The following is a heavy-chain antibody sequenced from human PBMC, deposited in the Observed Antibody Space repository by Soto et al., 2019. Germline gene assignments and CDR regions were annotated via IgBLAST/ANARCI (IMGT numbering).Heavy chain of an antibody. Sequence: ASVKVSCKASGYTFTSYYMHWVRQAPGQGLEWMGIINPSGGSTSYAQKFQGRVTMTRDTSPSTVYMELSSLRSEDTAVYYCASLWNYDFWSANDAFDIWGQGTMVTVSS. CDR2: INPSGGST. CDR3: ASLWNYDFWSANDAFDI. CDR1: GYTFTSYY. J-gene: IGHJ3*02. V-gene: IGHV1-46*03. D-gene: IGHD3-3*01.